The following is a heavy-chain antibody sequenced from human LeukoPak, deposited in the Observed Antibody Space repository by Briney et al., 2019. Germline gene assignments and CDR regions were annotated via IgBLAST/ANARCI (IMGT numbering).Heavy chain of an antibody. CDR1: GGSISSGDYY. CDR2: IYYSGST. Sequence: SETLSLTCTVSGGSISSGDYYWSWIRQPPGKGLEWIGYIYYSGSTYYNPSLKSRVTISVDTSKNQFSLKLSSVTAADTAVYYCARVLPGLRLLFDPWGQGFLVTVSS. V-gene: IGHV4-30-4*08. CDR3: ARVLPGLRLLFDP. J-gene: IGHJ5*02. D-gene: IGHD3-3*01.